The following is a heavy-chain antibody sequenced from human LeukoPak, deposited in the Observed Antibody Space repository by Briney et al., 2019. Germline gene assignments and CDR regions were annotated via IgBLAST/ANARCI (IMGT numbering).Heavy chain of an antibody. D-gene: IGHD2-15*01. J-gene: IGHJ4*02. CDR1: GGSFSGYY. V-gene: IGHV4-31*11. CDR2: IYYSGST. Sequence: SETLSLTCAVYGGSFSGYYWSWIRQHPGKGLEWIGYIYYSGSTYYNPSLKSRVTISVDTSKNQFSLKLSSVTAADTAVYYCARDSAGYCSGGSCFGFDYWGQGTLVTVSS. CDR3: ARDSAGYCSGGSCFGFDY.